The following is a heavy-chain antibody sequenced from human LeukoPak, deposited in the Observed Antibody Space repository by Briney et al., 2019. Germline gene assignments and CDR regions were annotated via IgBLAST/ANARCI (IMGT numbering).Heavy chain of an antibody. Sequence: SETLSLTCTVSGGSINTYYWNWIRQPPGRGLEWIGYIYYSGSTSYNPSLKSRVTISVDTSKNQFSLKVNSVTAADTAVYYCVRGGDGYNFPGNFHHWGQGTLVTVSS. J-gene: IGHJ1*01. D-gene: IGHD5-24*01. CDR1: GGSINTYY. V-gene: IGHV4-59*01. CDR2: IYYSGST. CDR3: VRGGDGYNFPGNFHH.